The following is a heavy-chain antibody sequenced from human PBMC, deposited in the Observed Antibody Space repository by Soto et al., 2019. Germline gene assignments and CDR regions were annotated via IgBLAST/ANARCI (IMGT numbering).Heavy chain of an antibody. CDR1: GYSFTNYG. J-gene: IGHJ6*03. V-gene: IGHV1-18*01. CDR3: ARDRGVAPPVAGNTHSYYYMDV. CDR2: ISAFNGNT. D-gene: IGHD6-19*01. Sequence: QDQLLQSGAEVKKPGASVTVSCKASGYSFTNYGITWVRQAPGQGLEWMGWISAFNGNTHYAQKLQGRVTMTTDASTSAAYMQLRSLRSDDTVVYYCARDRGVAPPVAGNTHSYYYMDVWGKGTTVTVSS.